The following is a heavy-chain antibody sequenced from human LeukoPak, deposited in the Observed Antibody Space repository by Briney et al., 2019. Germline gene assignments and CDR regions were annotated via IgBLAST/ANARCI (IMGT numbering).Heavy chain of an antibody. Sequence: SETLSLTCTVSGGSVSGYYWSWIRQPAGKGLEWIGRIYTSGSTDYNPSLKSRVTMSVDTSTNQFSLKLSSVTAADTAVYYCARIGSGYDYDYWGQGTLVTVSS. CDR1: GGSVSGYY. V-gene: IGHV4-4*07. CDR2: IYTSGST. D-gene: IGHD5-12*01. CDR3: ARIGSGYDYDY. J-gene: IGHJ4*02.